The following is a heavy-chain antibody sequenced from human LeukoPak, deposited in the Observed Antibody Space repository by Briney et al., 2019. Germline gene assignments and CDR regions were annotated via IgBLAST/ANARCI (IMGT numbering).Heavy chain of an antibody. J-gene: IGHJ4*02. V-gene: IGHV3-23*01. Sequence: SGGSLRLSCAASGFNFNNYAMSWVRQAPGKGLEWVSTLSVTGGSTYYADSVRGRFTISRDNSKNTLYLQMGSLRAEDTAVYYCAKARSGYYNDYYFDSWGQGTLVTVSS. D-gene: IGHD3-3*01. CDR2: LSVTGGST. CDR3: AKARSGYYNDYYFDS. CDR1: GFNFNNYA.